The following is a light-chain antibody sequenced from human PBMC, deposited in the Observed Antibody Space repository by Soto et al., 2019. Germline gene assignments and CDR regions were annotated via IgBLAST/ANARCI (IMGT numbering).Light chain of an antibody. Sequence: QAVVTQPPSVSGAPGQRVTISYTGSSSNIGASSDVHWYQQLPGTAPKLLIYGNSNRPSGVPDRFSGSKSGTSASLAITGLQAEDEADYYCQSYDSSLSGWVFGGGTQLTVL. CDR2: GNS. CDR1: SSNIGASSD. J-gene: IGLJ3*02. CDR3: QSYDSSLSGWV. V-gene: IGLV1-40*01.